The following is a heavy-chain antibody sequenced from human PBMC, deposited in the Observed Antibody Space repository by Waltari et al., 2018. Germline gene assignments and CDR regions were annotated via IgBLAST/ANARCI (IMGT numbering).Heavy chain of an antibody. CDR1: GFTFSSYA. CDR3: AKDRGGDGALYYFDY. CDR2: ISRRGGST. J-gene: IGHJ4*02. V-gene: IGHV3-23*04. D-gene: IGHD3-10*01. Sequence: EVQLVESGGGLVQPGGSLRLSCAASGFTFSSYAMSWVRQAPGKGLEWVSAISRRGGSTYYADSVKGRFTISRDNSKNTLYLQMNSLRAEDTAVYYCAKDRGGDGALYYFDYWGQGTLVTVSS.